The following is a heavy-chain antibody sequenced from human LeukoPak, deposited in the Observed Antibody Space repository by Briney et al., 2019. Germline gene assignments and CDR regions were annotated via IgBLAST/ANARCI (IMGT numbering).Heavy chain of an antibody. Sequence: ASVKVSCKASGYTFTGYYMHWVRQAPGQGLEWMGWINPNSGGKKYAQKFQGRVTMTRDTSISTAYMELSRLRSDDTAVYYCARGGGDGGDYFDYWGPGTLVTVSS. D-gene: IGHD5-24*01. CDR2: INPNSGGK. CDR3: ARGGGDGGDYFDY. J-gene: IGHJ4*02. CDR1: GYTFTGYY. V-gene: IGHV1-2*02.